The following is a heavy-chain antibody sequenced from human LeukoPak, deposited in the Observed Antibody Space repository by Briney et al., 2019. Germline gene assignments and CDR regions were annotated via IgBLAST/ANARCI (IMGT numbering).Heavy chain of an antibody. Sequence: ESLKISCKGAGYSFTTYWIGWVRQLSGKGVGWMGIIYPGDSDTRYSPSFQGQVTTSADKPISTAYLQWSSLKASDTAMYYCARFPTDSSTFFDYWGQGTLVTVSS. J-gene: IGHJ4*02. CDR2: IYPGDSDT. D-gene: IGHD6-13*01. CDR1: GYSFTTYW. V-gene: IGHV5-51*04. CDR3: ARFPTDSSTFFDY.